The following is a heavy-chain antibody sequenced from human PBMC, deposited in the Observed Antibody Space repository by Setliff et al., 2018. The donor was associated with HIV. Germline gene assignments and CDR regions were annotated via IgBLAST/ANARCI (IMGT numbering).Heavy chain of an antibody. J-gene: IGHJ4*01. Sequence: PEETLSLTCAVSGVSVNNDDDYWGWIRQPPGKGLEWIAIIHQSGTAHKRPSLKSRVTISIDTSENLFSLKLSGVTAADTAIYYCARQVGEGKWYLDSWGHGTLVTVSS. CDR2: IHQSGTA. CDR3: ARQVGEGKWYLDS. V-gene: IGHV4-39*01. D-gene: IGHD1-26*01. CDR1: GVSVNNDDDY.